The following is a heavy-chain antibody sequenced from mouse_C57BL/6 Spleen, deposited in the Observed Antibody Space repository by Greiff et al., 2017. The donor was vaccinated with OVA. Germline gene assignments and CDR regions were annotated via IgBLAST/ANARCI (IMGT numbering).Heavy chain of an antibody. Sequence: QVQLQQPGAELVKPGASVKLSCKASGYTFTSYWMHWVKQRPGQGLEWIGMIHPNSGSTNYNEKFKSKATLTVDKSSSTAYMQLSSLTSEDSAVYYCARGRQSTVGYFDVWGTGTTVTVSS. V-gene: IGHV1-64*01. J-gene: IGHJ1*03. CDR2: IHPNSGST. CDR1: GYTFTSYW. CDR3: ARGRQSTVGYFDV. D-gene: IGHD1-1*01.